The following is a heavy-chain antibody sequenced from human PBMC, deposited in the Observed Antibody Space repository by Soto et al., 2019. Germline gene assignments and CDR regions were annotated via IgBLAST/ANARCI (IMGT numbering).Heavy chain of an antibody. V-gene: IGHV4-59*01. CDR1: GGSIRSSY. J-gene: IGHJ6*03. CDR3: ARTLEYSSSSGEFYYHYYYMDV. Sequence: PSETLSLTCTVSGGSIRSSYWSWIRQPPGKGVEWIGHIYYSGSTNYNPSLKSRVTISADTSKNQFSLKLSSVTAADTAVYYCARTLEYSSSSGEFYYHYYYMDVWGKGTTVTVSS. D-gene: IGHD6-6*01. CDR2: IYYSGST.